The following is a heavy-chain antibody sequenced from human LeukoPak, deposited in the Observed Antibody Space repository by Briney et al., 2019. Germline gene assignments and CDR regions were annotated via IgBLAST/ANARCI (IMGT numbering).Heavy chain of an antibody. CDR1: GFTFRSYS. D-gene: IGHD6-19*01. CDR3: ARGPAVADYYQYYMDV. J-gene: IGHJ6*03. CDR2: ISSSSSTV. V-gene: IGHV3-48*01. Sequence: GGSLRLSCAASGFTFRSYSMNWVRQAPGKGLEWVSYISSSSSTVYHADSVKGLFTISRDNAKNSLYLQMNSLRAEDTAIYYCARGPAVADYYQYYMDVWGKGTTVTVSS.